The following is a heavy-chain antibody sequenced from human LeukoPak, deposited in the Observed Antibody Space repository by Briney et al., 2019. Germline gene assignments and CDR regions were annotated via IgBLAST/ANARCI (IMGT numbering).Heavy chain of an antibody. CDR3: ARQTTVLV. D-gene: IGHD4/OR15-4a*01. CDR2: ISSSSSTI. CDR1: GFTFSSYS. J-gene: IGHJ4*02. V-gene: IGHV3-48*01. Sequence: PGGSLRLSCAASGFTFSSYSMNWVRQAPGKGLEWVSYISSSSSTIYYADSVNGRFTISRDNAKNSLYLQMNSLRAEDTAVYYCARQTTVLVWGQGTLVTVSS.